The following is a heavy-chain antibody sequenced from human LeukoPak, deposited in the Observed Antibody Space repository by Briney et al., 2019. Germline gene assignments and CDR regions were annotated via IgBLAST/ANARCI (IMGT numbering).Heavy chain of an antibody. V-gene: IGHV4-4*07. CDR1: SGSIDGYF. J-gene: IGHJ4*02. CDR3: ARDSRGSPLY. D-gene: IGHD3-16*01. CDR2: VYTSGST. Sequence: WETLSLTSTVSSGSIDGYFWSWIRQPAGKGLEWIGRVYTSGSTNYNPSLKSRVTMSVDTSKNQFSLKLSSVTAADTAVYYCARDSRGSPLYWGQGTLVTVSS.